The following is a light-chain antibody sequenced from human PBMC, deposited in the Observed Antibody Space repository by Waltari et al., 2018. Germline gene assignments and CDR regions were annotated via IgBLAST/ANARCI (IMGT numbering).Light chain of an antibody. CDR1: QSIGHF. V-gene: IGKV3-11*01. CDR2: DAS. J-gene: IGKJ2*01. CDR3: QHRSNWYT. Sequence: EIVLTQSPATLSLSPGERAALSCRASQSIGHFLAWYQHKPGQAPRLLIYDASNRATGVPARFSGRGSETDFTLTISSLEPEDFAFYYCQHRSNWYTFGLGTKLEIK.